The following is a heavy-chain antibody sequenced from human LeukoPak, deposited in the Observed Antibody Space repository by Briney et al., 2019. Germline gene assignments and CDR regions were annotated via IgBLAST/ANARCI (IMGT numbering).Heavy chain of an antibody. Sequence: SETLSLTCTVSGGSISSGDYYWSWIRQPPGKGLEWIAYMYYSGSTYCNPSLKSRVTMSADTSKNQLSLKLSSVTAADTAVYYCARPYYYDSRIDPWGQGTLVTVSS. D-gene: IGHD3-22*01. V-gene: IGHV4-30-4*01. CDR3: ARPYYYDSRIDP. J-gene: IGHJ5*02. CDR2: MYYSGST. CDR1: GGSISSGDYY.